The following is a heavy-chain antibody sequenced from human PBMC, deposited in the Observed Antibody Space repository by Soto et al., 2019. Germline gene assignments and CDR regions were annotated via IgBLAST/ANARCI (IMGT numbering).Heavy chain of an antibody. CDR2: ISWDGEK. D-gene: IGHD3-9*01. V-gene: IGHV2-5*02. Sequence: QITLKESRPTLVKPTQTLTLTCTFSGFSLNTRGVGVGWIRQPPGKALEWLALISWDGEKRYRPSLKGRLTVSKVTSENQVVRTMTTMDPVDTATYYCARRRGDVLTGHYDFDFWGQGTLVTVSS. CDR1: GFSLNTRGVG. CDR3: ARRRGDVLTGHYDFDF. J-gene: IGHJ4*02.